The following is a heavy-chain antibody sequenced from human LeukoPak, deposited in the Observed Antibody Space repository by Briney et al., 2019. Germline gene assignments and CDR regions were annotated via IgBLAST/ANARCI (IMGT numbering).Heavy chain of an antibody. Sequence: GGSLRLSCAASGFTFSSYAMHWVRQAPGKGLEWVSYISSSGSTIYYADSVKDRFTISKDNAKNSLYLQMNSLRAEDTAVYYCAKRGTEAYFDYWGQGTLVTVSS. CDR1: GFTFSSYA. CDR2: ISSSGSTI. D-gene: IGHD7-27*01. V-gene: IGHV3-48*04. CDR3: AKRGTEAYFDY. J-gene: IGHJ4*02.